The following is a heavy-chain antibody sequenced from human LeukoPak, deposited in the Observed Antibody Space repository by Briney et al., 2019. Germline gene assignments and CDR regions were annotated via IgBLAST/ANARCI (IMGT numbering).Heavy chain of an antibody. D-gene: IGHD6-13*01. V-gene: IGHV4-4*07. CDR1: GGSISSYY. J-gene: IGHJ5*02. CDR2: IYSSGST. CDR3: ARGLVYSSSWDNWFDP. Sequence: SETLSLTCTASGGSISSYYWSWIRQPAGKGLEWIGRIYSSGSTNYNPSLQSRVTMSVDTSKNQFSLKVNSVTAADTAVYYCARGLVYSSSWDNWFDPWGQGTLVTVSS.